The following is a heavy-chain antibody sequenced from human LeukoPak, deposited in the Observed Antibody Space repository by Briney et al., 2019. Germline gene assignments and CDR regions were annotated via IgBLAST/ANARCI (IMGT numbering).Heavy chain of an antibody. CDR1: GFTFNTYT. V-gene: IGHV3-48*01. J-gene: IGHJ4*02. CDR3: ARRSTYYESSGQVPFDY. D-gene: IGHD3-22*01. Sequence: GGSLRLSCAASGFTFNTYTMNWVRRAPGKRLEWVSYISGSSGIIDYADSVRGRFTLPRDNAKHSLYLQMNSLRAEATAVYYCARRSTYYESSGQVPFDYWGQGTLVTVSS. CDR2: ISGSSGII.